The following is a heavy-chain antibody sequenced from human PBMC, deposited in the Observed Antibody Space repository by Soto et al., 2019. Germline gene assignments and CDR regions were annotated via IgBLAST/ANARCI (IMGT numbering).Heavy chain of an antibody. CDR3: VMVDNYVTPTPQDV. J-gene: IGHJ6*02. V-gene: IGHV1-18*01. D-gene: IGHD3-16*01. Sequence: GASVKVSCTASGYIFVNYGIAWVRQAPGQGLEWMGWISPYTGNTHSATKVQGRLTMTTDTSTSTAYMDLGSLTSDDTAVYYCVMVDNYVTPTPQDVWGQGTTVTVS. CDR1: GYIFVNYG. CDR2: ISPYTGNT.